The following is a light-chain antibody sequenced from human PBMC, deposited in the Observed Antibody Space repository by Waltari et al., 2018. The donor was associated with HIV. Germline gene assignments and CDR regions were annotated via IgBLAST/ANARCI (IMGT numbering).Light chain of an antibody. Sequence: SYELTQPPSVSVSPGQTASITCSGDQLGDKYACWYQQKPGQSPVLVIYQNSKRPSGIPERFSCSNSGNTVTLTISGTQAMDEADYYCQAWDSSTAVFGTGTKVTVL. V-gene: IGLV3-1*01. CDR1: QLGDKY. CDR3: QAWDSSTAV. CDR2: QNS. J-gene: IGLJ1*01.